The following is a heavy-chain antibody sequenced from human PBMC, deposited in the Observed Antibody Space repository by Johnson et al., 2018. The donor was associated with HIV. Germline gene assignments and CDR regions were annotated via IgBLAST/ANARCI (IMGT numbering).Heavy chain of an antibody. CDR2: IYSGGST. CDR1: GFTVSSNY. D-gene: IGHD6-19*01. Sequence: VQLVESGGGVVQPVTSLILSCAASGFTVSSNYMSWVRQAPEKGLEWVSVIYSGGSTYYADSVKGRFTISRDNSKNTLYLQMNSLRAEDTAVYYCARDAGQWLDDAFDIWGQGTMVTVSS. CDR3: ARDAGQWLDDAFDI. V-gene: IGHV3-66*01. J-gene: IGHJ3*02.